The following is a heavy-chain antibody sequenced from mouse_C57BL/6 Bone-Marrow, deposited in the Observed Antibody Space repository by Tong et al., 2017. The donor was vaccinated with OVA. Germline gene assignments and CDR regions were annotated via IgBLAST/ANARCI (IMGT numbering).Heavy chain of an antibody. CDR3: ARKDRYPAWFAY. CDR1: EYEFPSHD. J-gene: IGHJ3*01. Sequence: EVQLQESGGGLVQPGESLKLSCESNEYEFPSHDMSWVRKTPEKRLELVAAINSDGGSTYYPDTMERRFIISRDNTKKPRQLQKSSLRSEDTSLDYCARKDRYPAWFAYWGQGTLVTVSA. D-gene: IGHD2-14*01. V-gene: IGHV5-2*01. CDR2: INSDGGST.